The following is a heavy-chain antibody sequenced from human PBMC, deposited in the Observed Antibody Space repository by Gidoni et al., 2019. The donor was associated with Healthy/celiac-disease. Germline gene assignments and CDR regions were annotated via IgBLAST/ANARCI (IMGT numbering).Heavy chain of an antibody. CDR3: AKDMYYDILTGYFGLDFEYYYYGMDV. V-gene: IGHV3-30*18. J-gene: IGHJ6*02. D-gene: IGHD3-9*01. CDR2: ISYDGSNK. CDR1: GFTFSSYG. Sequence: QVQLVESGGGVVQPGRSLRLSCAASGFTFSSYGMHWVRQAPGKGLEWVAVISYDGSNKYYADSVKGRFTISRDNSKNTLYLQMNSLRAEDTAVYYCAKDMYYDILTGYFGLDFEYYYYGMDVWGQGTTVTVSS.